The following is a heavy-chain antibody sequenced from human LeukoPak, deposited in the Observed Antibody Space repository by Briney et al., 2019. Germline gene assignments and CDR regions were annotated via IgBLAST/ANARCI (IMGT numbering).Heavy chain of an antibody. J-gene: IGHJ4*02. V-gene: IGHV4-4*02. CDR1: GDSINSLDL. CDR3: ARANYYYDSSGYYYNYYFDS. CDR2: MYLSGTT. Sequence: SGTLSLTCTVSGDSINSLDLWSWVRQPPGKGLEWIGEMYLSGTTHSNPSVKSRVTISIDKSKNQFFLNLSSVTAADTAVYYCARANYYYDSSGYYYNYYFDSWGQGALVTVSS. D-gene: IGHD3-22*01.